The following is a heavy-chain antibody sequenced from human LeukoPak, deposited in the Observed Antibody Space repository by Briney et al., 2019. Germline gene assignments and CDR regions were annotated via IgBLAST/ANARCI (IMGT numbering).Heavy chain of an antibody. J-gene: IGHJ6*03. Sequence: SETLSLTCAVYGVSFSGYFWSWIRQPPGKGLEWIVEINHSGRNNYKPSLKSRVTISVDTSKNQFSVKLSSVTAADTAVYFCERLGYCYDSSGYYSYSYYYYMDVWGKGTTVTISS. CDR1: GVSFSGYF. CDR3: ERLGYCYDSSGYYSYSYYYYMDV. V-gene: IGHV4-34*01. D-gene: IGHD3-22*01. CDR2: INHSGRN.